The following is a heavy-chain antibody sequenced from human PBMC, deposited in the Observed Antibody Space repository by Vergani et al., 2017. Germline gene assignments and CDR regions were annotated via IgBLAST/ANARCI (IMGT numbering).Heavy chain of an antibody. D-gene: IGHD5-18*01. CDR3: ARDRGSKAQLWPTEGWFDP. CDR2: ISAYNGNT. Sequence: QVQLVQSGAEVKKPGSSVKVSCKASGGTFSSYAISWVRQAPGQGLEWMGGISAYNGNTNYAQKLQGRVTMTTDTSTSTAYMELRSLRSDDTAVYYCARDRGSKAQLWPTEGWFDPWGQGTLVTVSS. J-gene: IGHJ5*02. V-gene: IGHV1-18*01. CDR1: GGTFSSYA.